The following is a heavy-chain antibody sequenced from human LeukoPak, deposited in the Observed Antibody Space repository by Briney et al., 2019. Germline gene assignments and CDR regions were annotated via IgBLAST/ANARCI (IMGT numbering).Heavy chain of an antibody. Sequence: PSEILSLTCTVSGGSISSYYWSWIRQPAGKGLEWIGRIYTSGSTNYNPSLKSRVTMSVDTSKNQFSLKLSSVTAADTAVYYCARETVDYSNFNWFDPWGQGTLVTVSS. J-gene: IGHJ5*02. V-gene: IGHV4-4*07. CDR1: GGSISSYY. CDR3: ARETVDYSNFNWFDP. CDR2: IYTSGST. D-gene: IGHD4-11*01.